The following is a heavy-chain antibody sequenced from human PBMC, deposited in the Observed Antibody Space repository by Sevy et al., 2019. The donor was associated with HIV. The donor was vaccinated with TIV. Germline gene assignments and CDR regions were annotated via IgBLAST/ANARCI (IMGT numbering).Heavy chain of an antibody. CDR1: GFTFSSYA. J-gene: IGHJ6*02. Sequence: GGSLRLSCAASGFTFSSYAMHWVRQAPGKGLEWVAVISYDGSNKYYADSVKGRFTISRDNSKNTLYLQMNSLRAEDTAVYYCASHGRYDDILTGYYSSYYYYGMDVWGQGTTVIVSS. CDR2: ISYDGSNK. D-gene: IGHD3-9*01. CDR3: ASHGRYDDILTGYYSSYYYYGMDV. V-gene: IGHV3-30-3*01.